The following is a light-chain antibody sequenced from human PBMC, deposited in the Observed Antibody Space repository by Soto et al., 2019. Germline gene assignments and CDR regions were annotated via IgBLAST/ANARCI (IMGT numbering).Light chain of an antibody. CDR3: QQYDSSPLT. CDR1: QSVSSSY. Sequence: EIVLTQSPGTLSLSPGERATLSCRASQSVSSSYLAWYQQKPGQAPRLLIYDASSRATDIPDRFSGSGSGTDFTLTISRLEPEDFAVYYCQQYDSSPLTFGGGTKVEIK. V-gene: IGKV3-20*01. J-gene: IGKJ4*01. CDR2: DAS.